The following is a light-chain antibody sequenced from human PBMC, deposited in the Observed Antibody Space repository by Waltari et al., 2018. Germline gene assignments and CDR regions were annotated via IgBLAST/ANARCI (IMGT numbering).Light chain of an antibody. CDR2: WAS. J-gene: IGKJ2*01. V-gene: IGKV4-1*01. CDR3: QQFYHAPQT. CDR1: QSILFSSYNKSF. Sequence: DIVMTQSPDSLAVSLGERATINCKSSQSILFSSYNKSFLNWYQQRPGQPPRLLLYWASTRASGVPDRISGSWSGTDFTLAISGLQTEDVAIYYCQQFYHAPQTFGQGTKVESK.